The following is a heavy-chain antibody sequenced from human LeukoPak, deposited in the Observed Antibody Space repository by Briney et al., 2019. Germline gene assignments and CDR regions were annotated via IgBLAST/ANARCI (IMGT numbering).Heavy chain of an antibody. V-gene: IGHV5-51*01. CDR3: AIHAVVVTNVPDAFDI. CDR1: GFRFSDQW. J-gene: IGHJ3*02. Sequence: GESLKISCKASGFRFSDQWIGWVRQKPGKDLEWMGIIYPDGSHTVYSPSFQGQVTISADRSITTAYLHWSSLRASDTAIYYCAIHAVVVTNVPDAFDIWGQGTMVTVSS. D-gene: IGHD2-21*02. CDR2: IYPDGSHT.